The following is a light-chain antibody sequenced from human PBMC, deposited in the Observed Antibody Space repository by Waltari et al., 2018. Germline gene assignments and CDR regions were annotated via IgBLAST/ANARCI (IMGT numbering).Light chain of an antibody. V-gene: IGKV3-20*01. CDR3: QQYGDSPRT. Sequence: EIVLTQSPGTLSLSPGVRATLSCRASQKFSNSFLAWYQQKRSQASTPLMYGASTRVYEIPDRFSGSGSGADFTLTINCLQPEDFAVYYCQQYGDSPRTFGQGTRV. J-gene: IGKJ1*01. CDR1: QKFSNSF. CDR2: GAS.